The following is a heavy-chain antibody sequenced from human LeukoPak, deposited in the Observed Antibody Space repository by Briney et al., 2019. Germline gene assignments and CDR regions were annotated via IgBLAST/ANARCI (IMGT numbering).Heavy chain of an antibody. Sequence: ASVKVSCKASGYTFTSYGISWVRQAPGQGLEWMGWISAYNGNTNCAQKLQGRGTMTTDTSTSTAYMDLRSLRSADTAVYYCARAHSSGWYYEGGYDYWGQGTLVTVSS. J-gene: IGHJ4*02. CDR2: ISAYNGNT. CDR3: ARAHSSGWYYEGGYDY. V-gene: IGHV1-18*01. D-gene: IGHD6-19*01. CDR1: GYTFTSYG.